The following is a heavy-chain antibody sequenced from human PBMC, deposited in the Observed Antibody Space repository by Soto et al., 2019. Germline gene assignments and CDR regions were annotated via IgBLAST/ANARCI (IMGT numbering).Heavy chain of an antibody. CDR1: GFTFSTFA. CDR3: ARDPAGGSGYYYLFDY. V-gene: IGHV3-30-3*01. D-gene: IGHD3-22*01. J-gene: IGHJ4*02. Sequence: QVQLVESGGGVVQPGRSLRLSCAASGFTFSTFAMHWVRQAPGKGLDWVAVISYDGSNKYYADSVKGRFTISRDNSKNTLYLQMNSLRAEDTAVYYCARDPAGGSGYYYLFDYWGQGNLVTVSS. CDR2: ISYDGSNK.